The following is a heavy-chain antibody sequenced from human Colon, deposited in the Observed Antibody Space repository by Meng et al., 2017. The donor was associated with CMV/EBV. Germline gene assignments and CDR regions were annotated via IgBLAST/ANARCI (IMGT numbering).Heavy chain of an antibody. J-gene: IGHJ4*02. CDR1: GYNFDAYN. Sequence: SGYNFDAYNIHWLRRAPRQGLEWMGRIDPNNGDADYAPNFQGRVTMTTDTSLTTVYMELNRLTSGDTALYYCARSVYDETVYYSNDYWGQGSLVTVSS. CDR2: IDPNNGDA. D-gene: IGHD3-9*01. CDR3: ARSVYDETVYYSNDY. V-gene: IGHV1-2*06.